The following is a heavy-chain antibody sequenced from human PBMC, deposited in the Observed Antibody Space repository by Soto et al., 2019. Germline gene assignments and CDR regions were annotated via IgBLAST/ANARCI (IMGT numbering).Heavy chain of an antibody. CDR2: IYYSGST. CDR1: GGSISSYY. V-gene: IGHV4-59*01. J-gene: IGHJ3*02. Sequence: PSETLSLTCTVSGGSISSYYWSWIRQPPGKGLEWIGYIYYSGSTSYNPSLKSRVTISVDTSKNQFSLKLSSVTAADTAVYYCARGEGYCSSTSCYVFSAFDIWGQGTMVTVSS. D-gene: IGHD2-2*01. CDR3: ARGEGYCSSTSCYVFSAFDI.